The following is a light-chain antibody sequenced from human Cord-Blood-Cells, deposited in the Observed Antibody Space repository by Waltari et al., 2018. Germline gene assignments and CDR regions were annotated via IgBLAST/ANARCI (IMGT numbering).Light chain of an antibody. Sequence: DIQMTQSPSSLSASVGDRVTLTCRASQIISSYLSWYQQKPRKATKLLIYDASSLQSGGPSRFSGSGSGTDFTLTISSMQHEDFATYYCQQRYSTPLTFGEGTRLEIK. J-gene: IGKJ5*01. CDR3: QQRYSTPLT. CDR2: DAS. CDR1: QIISSY. V-gene: IGKV1-39*01.